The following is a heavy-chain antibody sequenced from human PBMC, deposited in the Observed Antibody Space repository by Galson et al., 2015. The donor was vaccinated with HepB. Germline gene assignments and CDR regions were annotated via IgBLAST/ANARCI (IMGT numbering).Heavy chain of an antibody. V-gene: IGHV3-30-3*01. D-gene: IGHD2-21*02. CDR3: ARDAAKLAYCGGDCYSRFDY. J-gene: IGHJ4*02. Sequence: LRLSCAASGFTFDSCAMHWVRQAPGKGLEWVAVISYDGNNKYYADSVKGRFTISRDNSKNTLYLQMNSLRVEDTAVYYCARDAAKLAYCGGDCYSRFDYWGQGTLVSVSS. CDR2: ISYDGNNK. CDR1: GFTFDSCA.